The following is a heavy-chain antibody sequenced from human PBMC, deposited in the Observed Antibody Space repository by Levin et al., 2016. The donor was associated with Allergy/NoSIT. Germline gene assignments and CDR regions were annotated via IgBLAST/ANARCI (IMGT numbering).Heavy chain of an antibody. J-gene: IGHJ5*02. CDR2: IYSSAST. CDR1: GASISSENYY. V-gene: IGHV4-61*02. D-gene: IGHD2-8*01. Sequence: SETLSLTCNVSGASISSENYYWNWIRQPAGRGLEWIGRIYSSASTNYNPSLRSRVTISLDTSKNQFSLKLTSVTAADTAVYYCARAGSCTNGVCSNWFDPWGQGTLVTVSS. CDR3: ARAGSCTNGVCSNWFDP.